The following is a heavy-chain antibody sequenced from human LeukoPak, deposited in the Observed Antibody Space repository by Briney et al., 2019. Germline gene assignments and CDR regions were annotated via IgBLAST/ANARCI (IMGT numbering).Heavy chain of an antibody. V-gene: IGHV4-34*09. D-gene: IGHD2-15*01. J-gene: IGHJ4*02. Sequence: SETLSLTCAVYGGSLSNYYWSWIRQPPGKGLEWIGEINHSGGTNYNPSLKSRVTISVDTSKNQFSLKLSSVTAADTAVYYCARAAVVAATLDYWGQGTLVTVSS. CDR2: INHSGGT. CDR1: GGSLSNYY. CDR3: ARAAVVAATLDY.